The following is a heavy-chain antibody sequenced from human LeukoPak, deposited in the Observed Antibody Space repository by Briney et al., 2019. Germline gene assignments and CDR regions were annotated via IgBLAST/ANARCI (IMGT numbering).Heavy chain of an antibody. CDR3: ARNIAAAGATWFDP. J-gene: IGHJ5*02. CDR2: IYYSGST. CDR1: GDSISSSSYY. Sequence: SETLSLTCTVSGDSISSSSYYWGWIRQPPGKGLEWIGSIYYSGSTYYNPSLKSRVTISVDTSKNQFSLKLSSVTAADTAVYYCARNIAAAGATWFDPWGQGTLVTVSS. D-gene: IGHD6-13*01. V-gene: IGHV4-39*01.